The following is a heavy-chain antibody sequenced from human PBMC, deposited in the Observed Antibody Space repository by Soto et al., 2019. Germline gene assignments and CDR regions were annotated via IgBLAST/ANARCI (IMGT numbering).Heavy chain of an antibody. CDR1: GFTFSSYG. D-gene: IGHD2-2*01. J-gene: IGHJ6*03. Sequence: GGSLRLSCAASGFTFSSYGMHWVRQAPGKGLEWVAVIWYDGSNKYYADSVKGRFTISRDNSKNTLYLQMNSLRAEDTAVYYCARRSGDIVVVPAAMHYYMDVWGKGTTVTVSS. CDR3: ARRSGDIVVVPAAMHYYMDV. V-gene: IGHV3-33*01. CDR2: IWYDGSNK.